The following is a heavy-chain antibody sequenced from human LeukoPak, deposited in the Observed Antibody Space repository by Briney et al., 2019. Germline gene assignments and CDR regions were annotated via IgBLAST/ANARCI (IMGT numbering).Heavy chain of an antibody. CDR2: IYYSGST. CDR1: GGSISSYY. Sequence: SETLSLTCTVSGGSISSYYWSWIRQPPGKGLEWIGYIYYSGSTNYNPSLKSRVTISVDTSKNQFSLKLTSVTAADTAVYYCARGLKGSSFYHYYYMDVWGKGTTVTVSS. V-gene: IGHV4-59*12. D-gene: IGHD2-2*01. CDR3: ARGLKGSSFYHYYYMDV. J-gene: IGHJ6*03.